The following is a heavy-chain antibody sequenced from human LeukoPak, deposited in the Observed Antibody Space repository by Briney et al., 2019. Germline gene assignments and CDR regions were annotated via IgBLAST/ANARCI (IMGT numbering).Heavy chain of an antibody. CDR3: AKCSTSYLSYYYYYMDV. Sequence: ASVKVSCKVSGYTLTELSMHWVRQAPGKGLEWMGGFDPEDGETIYAQKFQGRVTMTEDTSTDTAYMELSSLRSEDTAVYYCAKCSTSYLSYYYYYMDVWGKGTTVTVSS. CDR2: FDPEDGET. CDR1: GYTLTELS. V-gene: IGHV1-24*01. D-gene: IGHD2-2*01. J-gene: IGHJ6*03.